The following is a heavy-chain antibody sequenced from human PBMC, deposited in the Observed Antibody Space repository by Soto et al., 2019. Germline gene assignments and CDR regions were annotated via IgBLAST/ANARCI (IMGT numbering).Heavy chain of an antibody. CDR2: ISSSGSTI. CDR3: AGRIYPGNP. V-gene: IGHV3-48*03. Sequence: HPGGSRRLSCAASGFTFSSYEMNWVRQAPGKGLEWVSYISSSGSTIYYADSVKGRFTISRDNAKNSLYLQMNSLRADDTAVYYCAGRIYPGNPWGQGTRVTVSS. CDR1: GFTFSSYE. J-gene: IGHJ5*02. D-gene: IGHD2-2*02.